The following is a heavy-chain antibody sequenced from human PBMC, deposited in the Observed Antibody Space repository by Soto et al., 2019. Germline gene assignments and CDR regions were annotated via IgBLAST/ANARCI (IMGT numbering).Heavy chain of an antibody. D-gene: IGHD2-2*01. V-gene: IGHV1-46*01. J-gene: IGHJ4*02. CDR3: ARDQIPGKFYFDY. CDR1: GDSFTSRD. CDR2: IKPSSGTT. Sequence: ASVKVSCKAAGDSFTSRDMHWVRQAPGQGLEWMGKIKPSSGTTDLSQNYKDRVTLTRDTSTSTVYMELSSLRSDDTAVYYCARDQIPGKFYFDYWGQGTLVTVS.